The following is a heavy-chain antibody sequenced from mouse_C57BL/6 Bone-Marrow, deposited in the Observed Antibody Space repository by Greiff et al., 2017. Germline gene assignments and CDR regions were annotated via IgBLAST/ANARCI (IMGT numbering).Heavy chain of an antibody. CDR2: IHPNSGST. Sequence: QVQLQQPGAELVKPGASVKLSCKASGYTFTSYWMHWVKQRPGQGLEWIGMIHPNSGSTNYNEKFKSKATLTVDKSSSTAYMQLSSLTSEDSAVYYCAREGYYYYGLDYWGQGTSVTVSA. J-gene: IGHJ4*01. CDR1: GYTFTSYW. V-gene: IGHV1-64*01. CDR3: AREGYYYYGLDY. D-gene: IGHD1-1*01.